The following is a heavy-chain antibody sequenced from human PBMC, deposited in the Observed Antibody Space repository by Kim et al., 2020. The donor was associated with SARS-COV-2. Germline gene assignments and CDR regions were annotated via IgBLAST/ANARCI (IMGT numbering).Heavy chain of an antibody. D-gene: IGHD3-10*01. V-gene: IGHV3-53*01. CDR3: SRATGGAYCDY. CDR2: T. J-gene: IGHJ4*02. Sequence: TDYADSVKGRFTISRDIPKDTLYLQMNGLRVDDTAVYYCSRATGGAYCDYWGQGSLVSVSS.